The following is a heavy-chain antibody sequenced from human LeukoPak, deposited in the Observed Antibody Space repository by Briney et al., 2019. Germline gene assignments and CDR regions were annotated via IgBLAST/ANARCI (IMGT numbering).Heavy chain of an antibody. CDR1: GGSISSYY. CDR2: IYYTGTT. CDR3: ARGPPHIVVVVAATPFDY. J-gene: IGHJ4*02. Sequence: SETLSLTCTVSGGSISSYYWSWFRQPPGKGLEWIGYIYYTGTTNYNPSLKSRVTISLDTSKNQFSLKLSSVTAADTAVYYCARGPPHIVVVVAATPFDYWGQGTLVTVSS. D-gene: IGHD2-15*01. V-gene: IGHV4-59*12.